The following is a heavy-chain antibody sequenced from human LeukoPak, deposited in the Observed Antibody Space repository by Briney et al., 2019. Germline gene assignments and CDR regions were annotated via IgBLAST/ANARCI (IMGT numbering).Heavy chain of an antibody. Sequence: GGSLRLSCAASGFTFSSYSMNWVRQAPGKGLEWVSSISSSSSYIYYADSVKGRFTISRDNAKNSLYLQMNSLRAGDTAVYYCARTFGYGGNSGFPKYGMDVWGQGTTVTVSS. V-gene: IGHV3-21*01. D-gene: IGHD4-23*01. CDR1: GFTFSSYS. J-gene: IGHJ6*02. CDR3: ARTFGYGGNSGFPKYGMDV. CDR2: ISSSSSYI.